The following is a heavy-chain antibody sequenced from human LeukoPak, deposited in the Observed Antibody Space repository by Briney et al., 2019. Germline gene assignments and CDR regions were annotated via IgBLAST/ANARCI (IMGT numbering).Heavy chain of an antibody. CDR3: ARSSGWNYYYYYGMDV. D-gene: IGHD6-19*01. CDR2: ISSSGSTI. J-gene: IGHJ6*02. Sequence: GGSQRLSCAASGFTFSSYEMNWVRQAPGKGLEWVSYISSSGSTIYYADSVKGRFTISRDNAKNSLYLQMNSLRAEDTAVYYCARSSGWNYYYYYGMDVWGQGTTVTVSS. CDR1: GFTFSSYE. V-gene: IGHV3-48*03.